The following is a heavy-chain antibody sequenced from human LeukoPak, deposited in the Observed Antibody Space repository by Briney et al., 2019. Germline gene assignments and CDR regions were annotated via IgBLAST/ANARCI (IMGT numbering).Heavy chain of an antibody. Sequence: GGSLRLSCAASGFSFSDFSMNWVRQAPGKGLEWVSSISGSRTYIDYADSVKGRFAISRDNPKNSLYLQMNSLRAEDTAVYYCARGEPGHGGLPTALDYWGQGTLVTVSS. V-gene: IGHV3-21*01. CDR2: ISGSRTYI. CDR1: GFSFSDFS. D-gene: IGHD4-23*01. J-gene: IGHJ4*02. CDR3: ARGEPGHGGLPTALDY.